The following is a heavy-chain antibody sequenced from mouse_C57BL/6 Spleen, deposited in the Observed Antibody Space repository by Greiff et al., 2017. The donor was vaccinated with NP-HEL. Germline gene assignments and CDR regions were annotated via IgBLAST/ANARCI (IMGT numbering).Heavy chain of an antibody. V-gene: IGHV5-9-1*02. CDR2: ISSGGDYI. Sequence: EVKLMESGEGLVKPGGSLKLSCAASGFTFSSYAMSWVRQTPEKRLEWVAYISSGGDYIYYADTVKGRFTISRDNARNTLYLQMSSLKSEDTAMYYCTSDGSYWYFDVWGTGTTVTDSS. CDR1: GFTFSSYA. D-gene: IGHD2-3*01. J-gene: IGHJ1*03. CDR3: TSDGSYWYFDV.